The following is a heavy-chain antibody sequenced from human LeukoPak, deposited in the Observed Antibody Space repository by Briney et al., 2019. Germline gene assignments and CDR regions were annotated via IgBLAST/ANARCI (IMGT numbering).Heavy chain of an antibody. J-gene: IGHJ4*02. CDR2: INPSGGST. D-gene: IGHD2-2*01. CDR1: GYTFTSYY. CDR3: ARVSRLRRHIVVVPAAMQDSDYDSSGQPLAY. V-gene: IGHV1-46*01. Sequence: ASVKVSCKASGYTFTSYYMHWVRQAPGQGLEWMGIINPSGGSTSYAQKFQGRVTMTRNTSINTAYMELSSLRSEDTAVYYCARVSRLRRHIVVVPAAMQDSDYDSSGQPLAYWGQGTLVTVSS.